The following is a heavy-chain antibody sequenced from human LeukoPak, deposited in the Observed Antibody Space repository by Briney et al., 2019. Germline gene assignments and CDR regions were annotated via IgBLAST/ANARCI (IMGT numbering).Heavy chain of an antibody. CDR2: INHSGST. CDR1: GYSISSGYY. CDR3: ARQPSYDILTGYSHTYYFDY. J-gene: IGHJ4*02. Sequence: SETLSLTCTVSGYSISSGYYWGWIRQPPGKGLEWIGSINHSGSTYYNPSLKSRVTISVDTSKNQFSLKLSSVTAADTAVYYCARQPSYDILTGYSHTYYFDYWGQGTLVTVSS. D-gene: IGHD3-9*01. V-gene: IGHV4-38-2*02.